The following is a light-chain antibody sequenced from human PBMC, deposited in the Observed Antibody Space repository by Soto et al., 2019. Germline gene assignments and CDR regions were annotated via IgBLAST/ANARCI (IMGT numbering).Light chain of an antibody. V-gene: IGKV1-5*01. Sequence: DIQMTQSPSTLSASVGDRVTITCRASQSISSWMAWYQQKPGKAPKLLIYDASSLESGVPSRFSGSGSGTEFTLTISSLQPDDFATYYCQQYNSYSPFGQGTKLGIK. CDR3: QQYNSYSP. J-gene: IGKJ2*01. CDR2: DAS. CDR1: QSISSW.